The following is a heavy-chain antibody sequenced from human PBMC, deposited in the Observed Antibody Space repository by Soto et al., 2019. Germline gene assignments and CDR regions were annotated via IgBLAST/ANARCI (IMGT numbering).Heavy chain of an antibody. CDR1: GGSISSGGYY. D-gene: IGHD3-9*01. CDR2: IYYSGST. J-gene: IGHJ4*02. V-gene: IGHV4-31*03. Sequence: PSETLSLTCTVSGGSISSGGYYWSWIRQHPGKGLEWIGYIYYSGSTYYNPSLKSRVTISVDTSKNQFSLKLSSVTAADTAMYYCARVSQASPVLTGIDYWGQGTLVTVSS. CDR3: ARVSQASPVLTGIDY.